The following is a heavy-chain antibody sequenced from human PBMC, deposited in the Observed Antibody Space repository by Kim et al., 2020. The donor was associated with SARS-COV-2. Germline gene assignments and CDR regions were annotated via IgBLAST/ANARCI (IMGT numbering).Heavy chain of an antibody. CDR1: GFTFSSYA. CDR3: ARELGYSGYDFFVLDAFDI. D-gene: IGHD5-12*01. V-gene: IGHV3-30-3*01. Sequence: GGSLRLSCAASGFTFSSYAMHWVRQAPGKGLEWVAVISYDGSNKYYADSVKGRFTISRDNSKNTLYLQMNSLRAEDTAVYYCARELGYSGYDFFVLDAFDIWGQGTMVTVSS. J-gene: IGHJ3*02. CDR2: ISYDGSNK.